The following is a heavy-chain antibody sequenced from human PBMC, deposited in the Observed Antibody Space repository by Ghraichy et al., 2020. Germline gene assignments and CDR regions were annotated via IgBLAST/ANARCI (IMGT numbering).Heavy chain of an antibody. CDR1: GGSITSNNW. V-gene: IGHV4-4*02. J-gene: IGHJ5*02. Sequence: SETLSLTCAVSGGSITSNNWWSWVRQPPGKGLEWIGEIYHSGTTNYNPSLKSRVTISVDKSKNQFSLRLSSVTAADTAVYYCAMPYEYTSPSWGQGTLVTVSS. CDR3: AMPYEYTSPS. CDR2: IYHSGTT. D-gene: IGHD6-6*01.